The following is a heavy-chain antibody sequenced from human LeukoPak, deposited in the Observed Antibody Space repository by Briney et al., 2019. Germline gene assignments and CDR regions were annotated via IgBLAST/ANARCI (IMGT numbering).Heavy chain of an antibody. V-gene: IGHV5-10-1*01. CDR3: ASGVPAPQLDY. CDR1: GYSFTSYW. CDR2: IDPSDSYT. J-gene: IGHJ4*02. Sequence: ESLKISCKGSGYSFTSYWISWVRQMPGKGLGWMGRIDPSDSYTNYSPSFQGHVTISADKSISTAYLQWSSLKASDTAMYYCASGVPAPQLDYWGQGTLVTVSS. D-gene: IGHD2-2*01.